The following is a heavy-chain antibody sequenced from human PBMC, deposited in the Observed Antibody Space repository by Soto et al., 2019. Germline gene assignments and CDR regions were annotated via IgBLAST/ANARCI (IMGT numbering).Heavy chain of an antibody. CDR1: GYTFTSYY. CDR2: INPSGGST. CDR3: ARGSSVAGTEDWFDP. J-gene: IGHJ5*02. V-gene: IGHV1-46*01. D-gene: IGHD6-19*01. Sequence: ASVKVSCKASGYTFTSYYMYWVRQAPGQGLEWMGIINPSGGSTSYAQKFQGRVTMTRDTSTSTVYMELSSLRSEDTAVYYCARGSSVAGTEDWFDPWGQGTLVTVSS.